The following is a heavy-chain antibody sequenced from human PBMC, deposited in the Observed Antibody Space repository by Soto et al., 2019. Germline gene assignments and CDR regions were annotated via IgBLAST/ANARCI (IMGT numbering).Heavy chain of an antibody. CDR3: ARDGTMVRRVMSWFDP. J-gene: IGHJ5*02. D-gene: IGHD3-10*01. V-gene: IGHV4-31*03. CDR1: GGSISSGGYY. CDR2: IYYSGST. Sequence: SETLSLTCTVSGGSISSGGYYWSWIRQHPGKGLEWIGYIYYSGSTYYNPSLKSRVTIPVDTSKNQFSLKLSSVTAADTAVYYCARDGTMVRRVMSWFDPWGQGTLVTVSS.